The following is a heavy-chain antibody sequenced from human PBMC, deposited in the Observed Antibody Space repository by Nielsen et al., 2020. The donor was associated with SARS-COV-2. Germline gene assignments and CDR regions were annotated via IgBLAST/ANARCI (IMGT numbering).Heavy chain of an antibody. J-gene: IGHJ4*02. Sequence: ASVKVSCKASGYTFTSHTMNWARQAPGQGLEWMGWINTNTGNPTYAQGFTGRFVFSLDTSVSTAYLQIGSLKAEDTAVYYCARGQGSWFGELLDYWGQGTLVTVSS. CDR1: GYTFTSHT. CDR2: INTNTGNP. D-gene: IGHD3-10*01. V-gene: IGHV7-4-1*01. CDR3: ARGQGSWFGELLDY.